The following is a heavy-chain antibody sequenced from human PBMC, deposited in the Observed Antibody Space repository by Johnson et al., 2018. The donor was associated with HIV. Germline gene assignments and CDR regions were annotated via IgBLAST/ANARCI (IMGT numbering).Heavy chain of an antibody. CDR1: GFTFNDHY. J-gene: IGHJ3*02. D-gene: IGHD3-3*01. V-gene: IGHV3-11*04. CDR2: ISSSGGTI. Sequence: QVQVVESGGGLVKPGGSLRLSCAASGFTFNDHYMSWIRQAPGKGLEWVSYISSSGGTISNADSVKGRFTISRNNAKNSLYLQMNSLRAEDTAVYYCARDQRFWAFDIWGQGTMVTVSS. CDR3: ARDQRFWAFDI.